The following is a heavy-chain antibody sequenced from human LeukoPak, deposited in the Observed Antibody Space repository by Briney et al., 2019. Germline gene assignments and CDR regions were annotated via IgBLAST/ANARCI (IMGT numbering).Heavy chain of an antibody. CDR1: GLTFSDYW. Sequence: GGSLRLSCAASGLTFSDYWMHWVRQAPGRGLEWVANIKQDGSERYYVDSVKGRFTITRDNAKNSLSLQMNSLRVEDTAVYYCVRAIAAAASYWGQGTLVTVSS. D-gene: IGHD6-13*01. V-gene: IGHV3-7*01. CDR3: VRAIAAAASY. J-gene: IGHJ4*02. CDR2: IKQDGSER.